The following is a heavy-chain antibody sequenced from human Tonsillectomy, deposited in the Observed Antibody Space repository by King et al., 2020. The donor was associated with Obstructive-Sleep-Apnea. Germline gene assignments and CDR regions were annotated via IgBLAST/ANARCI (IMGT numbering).Heavy chain of an antibody. D-gene: IGHD3-10*01. Sequence: VQLVESGGGVVQPGRSLRLSCAVSGFSFSSYAMHWVRQAPGKGLEWVSVISYDGSNKHYADSAKGRFTISRDNSKNTLYLQMNSLRAEDTAVYYCARRRVRGATYYYGMDVWGQGTTVTVSS. J-gene: IGHJ6*02. V-gene: IGHV3-30-3*01. CDR2: ISYDGSNK. CDR3: ARRRVRGATYYYGMDV. CDR1: GFSFSSYA.